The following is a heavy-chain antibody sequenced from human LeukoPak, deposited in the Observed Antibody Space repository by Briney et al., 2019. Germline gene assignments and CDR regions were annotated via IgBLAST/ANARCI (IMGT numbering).Heavy chain of an antibody. CDR2: IYYSGST. J-gene: IGHJ3*02. CDR1: GGSFSGYY. CDR3: ARGLAVAGRWGAFDI. D-gene: IGHD6-19*01. V-gene: IGHV4-59*01. Sequence: SETLSLTCAVYGGSFSGYYWSWIRQPPGKGLEWIGYIYYSGSTNYNPSLKSRVTISVDTSKNQFSLKLSSVTAADTAVYYCARGLAVAGRWGAFDIWGQGTMVTVSS.